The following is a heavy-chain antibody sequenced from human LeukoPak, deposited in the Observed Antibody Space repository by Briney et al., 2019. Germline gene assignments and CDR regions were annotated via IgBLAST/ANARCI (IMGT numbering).Heavy chain of an antibody. CDR3: AKDAQRGFDYSNSLEY. D-gene: IGHD4-11*01. Sequence: PGGSLRLSCAASGFIFNHNAMHWVRQAPGKGLEWVAVIWSDKSNKFYADSVRGRFTISRDYSRKTVYLQMDTMTVEDTAVYYCAKDAQRGFDYSNSLEYWGQGALVTVAS. V-gene: IGHV3-33*06. CDR1: GFIFNHNA. CDR2: IWSDKSNK. J-gene: IGHJ4*02.